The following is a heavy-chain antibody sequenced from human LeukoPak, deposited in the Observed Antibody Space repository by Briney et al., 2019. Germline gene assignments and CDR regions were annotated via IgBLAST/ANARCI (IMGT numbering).Heavy chain of an antibody. V-gene: IGHV1-2*02. CDR3: ARGPQGYDFWSGYDYYYYYMDV. CDR2: INPNSGGT. Sequence: ASVTVSCKASGYTFTGYYTHWVRQAPGQGLEWMGWINPNSGGTNYAQKFQGRVTMTRDTSISTAYMELSSLRSEDTAVYYCARGPQGYDFWSGYDYYYYYMDVWGKGTTVTVSS. J-gene: IGHJ6*03. CDR1: GYTFTGYY. D-gene: IGHD3-3*01.